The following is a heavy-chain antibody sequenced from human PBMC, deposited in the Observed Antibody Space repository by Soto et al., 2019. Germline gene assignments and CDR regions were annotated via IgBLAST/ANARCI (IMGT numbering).Heavy chain of an antibody. Sequence: TSETLSLTCTVSGGSISSYYWSWIRQPPGKGLEWIGYIYYSGSTNYNPSLKSRVTISVDTSKNQFSLKLSSVTAADTAVYYCARLGPSGFSPYGWGQGTLVTVSS. J-gene: IGHJ4*02. CDR1: GGSISSYY. V-gene: IGHV4-59*01. CDR3: ARLGPSGFSPYG. D-gene: IGHD3-10*01. CDR2: IYYSGST.